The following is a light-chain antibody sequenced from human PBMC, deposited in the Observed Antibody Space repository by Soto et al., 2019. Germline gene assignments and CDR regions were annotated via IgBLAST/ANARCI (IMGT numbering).Light chain of an antibody. CDR2: GAS. Sequence: EILLTQSPATLSLSPGERATLTCRARQSVGGTYLAWYQQKPGQAPRLLISGASRRATDIPDRFSGSGSETDFTLTISRLEPEDFAVYHCQQYGRSPGTFGQGTKLEI. J-gene: IGKJ2*01. V-gene: IGKV3-20*01. CDR3: QQYGRSPGT. CDR1: QSVGGTY.